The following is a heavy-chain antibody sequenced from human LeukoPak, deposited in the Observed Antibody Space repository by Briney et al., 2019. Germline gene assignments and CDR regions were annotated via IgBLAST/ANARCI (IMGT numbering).Heavy chain of an antibody. V-gene: IGHV3-74*01. D-gene: IGHD4-11*01. CDR2: INEDGSIT. J-gene: IGHJ6*02. Sequence: GGSLRLSCAVSGFTFRTYWMHWVRQVPGEGLVWVSRINEDGSITNYAGSVKGRFSISRDNAKNTLYLQMNSLRAEDTAVYYCARADYTRGDGMDVWGQGTTVTVSS. CDR3: ARADYTRGDGMDV. CDR1: GFTFRTYW.